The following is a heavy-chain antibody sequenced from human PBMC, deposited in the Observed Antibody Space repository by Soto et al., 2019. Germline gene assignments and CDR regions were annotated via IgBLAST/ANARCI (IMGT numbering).Heavy chain of an antibody. CDR1: GYTFTSYG. V-gene: IGHV1-18*04. CDR3: ANYYDFWSGHDAFDI. Sequence: EASVKVSCKASGYTFTSYGISWVRQAPGQGLEWMGWISASNGNTNYAQKLQGRVTMTTDTSTSTAYMELRSLRSDDTAVYYCANYYDFWSGHDAFDIWGQGTRVTVSS. CDR2: ISASNGNT. J-gene: IGHJ3*02. D-gene: IGHD3-3*01.